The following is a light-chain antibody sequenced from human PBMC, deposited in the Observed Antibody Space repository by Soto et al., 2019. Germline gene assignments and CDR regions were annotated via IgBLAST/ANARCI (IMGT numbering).Light chain of an antibody. V-gene: IGKV1-13*02. Sequence: QLILALSSLSASVGDRVTITCRASQGISSALVWYQQKPGKPPNLLIYDASMLGSGVPSRFSGSRSGTDFTLTIGNLHPEDSATYYRQQFESYPLPFSPGTKVDIK. CDR3: QQFESYPLP. J-gene: IGKJ3*01. CDR2: DAS. CDR1: QGISSA.